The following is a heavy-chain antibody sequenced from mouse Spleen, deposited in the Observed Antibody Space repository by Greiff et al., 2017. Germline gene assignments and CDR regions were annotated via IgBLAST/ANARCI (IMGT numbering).Heavy chain of an antibody. CDR3: ARGRNYYEYDAWFAY. D-gene: IGHD2-4*01. CDR1: GYAFSSYW. CDR2: IYPGDGDT. J-gene: IGHJ3*01. Sequence: VQLQQSGAELVRPGSSVKISCKASGYAFSSYWMNWVKQRPGQGLEWIGQIYPGDGDTNYNGKFKGKATLTADKSSSTAYMQLSSLTSEDSAVYFCARGRNYYEYDAWFAYWGQGTLVTVSA. V-gene: IGHV1-80*01.